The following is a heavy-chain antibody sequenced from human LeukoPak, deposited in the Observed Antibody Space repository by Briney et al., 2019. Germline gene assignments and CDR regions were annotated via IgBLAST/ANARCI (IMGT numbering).Heavy chain of an antibody. CDR1: GYTFTSYY. V-gene: IGHV1-46*01. D-gene: IGHD3-16*02. CDR2: INPSGGST. CDR3: ARAYQRLGELSLPDY. Sequence: ASVTVSCKASGYTFTSYYMHWVRQAPGQGLEWMGIINPSGGSTSYAQKFQGRVTMTRDMSTSTVYMELSSLRSEDTAVYYCARAYQRLGELSLPDYWGQGTLVTVSS. J-gene: IGHJ4*02.